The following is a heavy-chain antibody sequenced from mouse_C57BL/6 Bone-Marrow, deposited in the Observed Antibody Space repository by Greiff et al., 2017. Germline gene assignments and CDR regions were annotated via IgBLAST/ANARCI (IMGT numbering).Heavy chain of an antibody. CDR2: IDPETGGT. CDR3: SNYYGSRGY. V-gene: IGHV1-15*01. Sequence: VQLQQSGAELVRPGASVTLSCKASGYTFTDYEMHWVKQTPVHGLEWIGAIDPETGGTAYNQKFKGKAILTADKSSSTAYMALRSLTSADSAVYYCSNYYGSRGYWGRGTTLTVSS. D-gene: IGHD1-1*01. CDR1: GYTFTDYE. J-gene: IGHJ2*01.